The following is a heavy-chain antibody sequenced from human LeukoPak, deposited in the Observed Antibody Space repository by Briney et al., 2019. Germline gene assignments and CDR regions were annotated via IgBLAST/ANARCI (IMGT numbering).Heavy chain of an antibody. J-gene: IGHJ3*02. Sequence: SETQSLTCTVSGGSISSYYWSWIRQPAGKGLEWIGRIYTSGSTNYNPSLKSRVIMSVDTSKNQFSLKLSSVTAADTAVYYCARVRYDFWSGYPDDAFDIWGQGTMVTVSS. CDR2: IYTSGST. CDR1: GGSISSYY. CDR3: ARVRYDFWSGYPDDAFDI. V-gene: IGHV4-4*07. D-gene: IGHD3-3*01.